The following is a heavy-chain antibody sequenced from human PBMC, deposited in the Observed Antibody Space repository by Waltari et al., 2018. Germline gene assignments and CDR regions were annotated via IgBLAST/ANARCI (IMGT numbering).Heavy chain of an antibody. V-gene: IGHV4-39*01. CDR1: GGSISSSSYY. CDR3: ASWYYDFWSGVKRDDY. Sequence: QLQLQESGPGLVKPSETLSLTCTVSGGSISSSSYYWGWIRPPPGKGLEWIGSIYYSGSTYYNPSLKSRVTISVDTSKNQFSLKLSSVTAADTAVYYCASWYYDFWSGVKRDDYWGQGTLVTVSS. CDR2: IYYSGST. J-gene: IGHJ4*02. D-gene: IGHD3-3*01.